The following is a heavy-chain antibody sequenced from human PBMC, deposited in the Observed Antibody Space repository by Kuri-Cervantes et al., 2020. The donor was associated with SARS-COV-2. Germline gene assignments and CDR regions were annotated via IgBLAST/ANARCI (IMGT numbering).Heavy chain of an antibody. CDR3: ARDRDLAGGMDV. J-gene: IGHJ6*02. CDR2: TFYRSKWYN. D-gene: IGHD6-13*01. V-gene: IGHV6-1*01. CDR1: GDSVSSNSAA. Sequence: SETLSLTCAISGDSVSSNSAAWNWIRQSPSRGLEWLGRTFYRSKWYNDYAVSVKSRITINPDTSKDQFSLQLNSVTPEDTAVYYCARDRDLAGGMDVWGQGTTVTVSS.